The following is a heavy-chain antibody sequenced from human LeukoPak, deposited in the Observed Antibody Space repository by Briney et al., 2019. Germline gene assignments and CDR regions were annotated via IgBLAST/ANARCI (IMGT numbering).Heavy chain of an antibody. J-gene: IGHJ3*02. CDR1: GGTFSSYA. CDR2: IIPIFGTA. Sequence: SVKVSCKASGGTFSSYAISWVRQAPGQGLEWMGGIIPIFGTANYAQKLQGRVTMTTDTSTSTAYMELRSLRSDDTAVYYCASSIVGAYDAFDIWGQGTMVTVSS. CDR3: ASSIVGAYDAFDI. V-gene: IGHV1-69*05. D-gene: IGHD1-26*01.